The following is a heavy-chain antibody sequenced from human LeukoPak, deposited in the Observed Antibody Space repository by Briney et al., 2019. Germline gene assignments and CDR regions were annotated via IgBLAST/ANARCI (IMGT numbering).Heavy chain of an antibody. CDR1: GYTFTGSY. V-gene: IGHV1-2*02. Sequence: ASVKVSCKASGYTFTGSYMHWVRQAPGQGVEWMGWINTNNGGTNYAQKFKGRVTMTRDTSISKDYMEVRRLTSDDTAVYFCARETYYSSVNVYNRIDYWGQGTLVTVSS. J-gene: IGHJ4*02. CDR3: ARETYYSSVNVYNRIDY. CDR2: INTNNGGT. D-gene: IGHD3-10*01.